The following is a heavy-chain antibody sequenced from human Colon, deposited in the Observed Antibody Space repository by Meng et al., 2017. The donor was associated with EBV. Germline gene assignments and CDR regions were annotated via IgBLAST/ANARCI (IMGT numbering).Heavy chain of an antibody. V-gene: IGHV3-53*01. J-gene: IGHJ4*02. CDR3: ARDGELVAGKKLDDY. CDR2: IYGGDNT. D-gene: IGHD6-19*01. Sequence: ELQLVESGXGLIQPGGXLRLSCAASGFTVSSNYMSWVRQAPGKGLEWVSVIYGGDNTYYADSVKGRFTISRDNSKNTLYLQMNSLRVEDTAVYFCARDGELVAGKKLDDYWGQGTLVTVSS. CDR1: GFTVSSNY.